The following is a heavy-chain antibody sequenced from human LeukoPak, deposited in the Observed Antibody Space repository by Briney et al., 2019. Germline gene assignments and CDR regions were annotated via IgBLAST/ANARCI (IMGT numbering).Heavy chain of an antibody. CDR1: GFTFNGYA. J-gene: IGHJ4*02. D-gene: IGHD5-24*01. CDR2: ISDGGVST. CDR3: ATSKRDGYNYFDY. V-gene: IGHV3-23*01. Sequence: GGSLRLSCAASGFTFNGYAMSWVRQAPGKGLEWVSAISDGGVSTYYADSVKGRFTISRDNSKNTLYLQMNSLRAEDTAIYYCATSKRDGYNYFDYWGQGTLVTVSS.